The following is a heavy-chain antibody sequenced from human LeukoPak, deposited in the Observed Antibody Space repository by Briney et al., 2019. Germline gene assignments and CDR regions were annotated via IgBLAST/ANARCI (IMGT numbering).Heavy chain of an antibody. D-gene: IGHD1-26*01. V-gene: IGHV4-39*07. Sequence: SETLSLTCTVSGGSISSGTYYWGWIRQPPGKGLEWIGSIYYSGSTNYNPSLKSRVTISINTSKNQFSLKLSSVTAADTAVYYCASRRGGSYSLDYWGQGTLVTVSS. CDR1: GGSISSGTYY. J-gene: IGHJ4*02. CDR3: ASRRGGSYSLDY. CDR2: IYYSGST.